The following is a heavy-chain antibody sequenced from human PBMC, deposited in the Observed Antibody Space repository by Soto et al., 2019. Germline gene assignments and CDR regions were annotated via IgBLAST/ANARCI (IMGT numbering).Heavy chain of an antibody. J-gene: IGHJ4*02. CDR2: ISYDGSNK. CDR3: AKLSVVTGRARFDY. Sequence: GGSLRLSCAASGFTFSSYGMYWVRQAPGKGLEWVAVISYDGSNKYYADSVKGRFTISRDNSKNTLYLQMNSLRAEDTAVYYCAKLSVVTGRARFDYWGQGTLVTVSS. V-gene: IGHV3-30*18. D-gene: IGHD2-15*01. CDR1: GFTFSSYG.